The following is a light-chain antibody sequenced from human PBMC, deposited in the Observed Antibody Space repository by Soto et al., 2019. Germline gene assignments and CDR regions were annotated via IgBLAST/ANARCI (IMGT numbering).Light chain of an antibody. CDR1: HGISSY. Sequence: AIRMTQSPSSLSASTGDRVTITCRASHGISSYLAWYQQKPGKAPKLLIYAASTLQSGVPSRFSGSGSGTDFTLTISCLQSEDFATYYCQQYYSYPFTFGPGTKVDIK. CDR3: QQYYSYPFT. V-gene: IGKV1-8*01. J-gene: IGKJ3*01. CDR2: AAS.